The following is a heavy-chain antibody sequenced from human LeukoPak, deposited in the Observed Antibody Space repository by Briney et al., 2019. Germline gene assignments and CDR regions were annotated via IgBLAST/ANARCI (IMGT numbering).Heavy chain of an antibody. D-gene: IGHD5-24*01. J-gene: IGHJ6*02. V-gene: IGHV4-4*02. Sequence: PSETLSLTCAVSGGSISSSNWWSWVRKPPGKGLEWIGEIYHSGSTNYNPSLKSRVTISVDKSKNQFSLKLSSVTAADTAVYYCPSSDGYNYPTAYYYYGMDVWGQGTSVTVSS. CDR1: GGSISSSNW. CDR3: PSSDGYNYPTAYYYYGMDV. CDR2: IYHSGST.